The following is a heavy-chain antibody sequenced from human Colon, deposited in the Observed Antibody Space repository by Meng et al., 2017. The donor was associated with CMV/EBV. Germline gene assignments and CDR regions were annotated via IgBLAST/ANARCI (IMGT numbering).Heavy chain of an antibody. V-gene: IGHV4-59*12. CDR2: VYDGGKT. D-gene: IGHD6-13*01. Sequence: ESLKISCAASGFTFSSYSMNWVRQAPGKGLEWIGNVYDGGKTYYNPSLKSRITISLDTTKSQFSLKLSSVTAADTAVYYCSRDEGEYRVYSRLDWGQGTVVTVSS. J-gene: IGHJ4*02. CDR3: SRDEGEYRVYSRLD. CDR1: GFTFSSYS.